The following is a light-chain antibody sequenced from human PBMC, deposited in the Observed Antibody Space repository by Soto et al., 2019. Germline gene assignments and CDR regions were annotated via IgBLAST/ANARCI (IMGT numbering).Light chain of an antibody. J-gene: IGKJ3*01. V-gene: IGKV3-20*01. CDR3: QQYGNSPIFT. CDR1: QNVFNNY. Sequence: EIVLTQSPGTLSLSPGERTTLSCWASQNVFNNYFALHQQKPGPAPRPLLYGSSRRASGIPDRFSGSGSGTDFTLTISRLEPEDFAVYYCQQYGNSPIFTFGPGTKVDIK. CDR2: GSS.